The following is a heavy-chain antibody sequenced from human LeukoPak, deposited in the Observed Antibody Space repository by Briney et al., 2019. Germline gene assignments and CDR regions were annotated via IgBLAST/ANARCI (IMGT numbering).Heavy chain of an antibody. CDR2: INPSGGST. CDR3: ARDRGSGWLDY. CDR1: GYTFTSYY. D-gene: IGHD6-19*01. Sequence: ASVKVSCKASGYTFTSYYMYWVRQAPGQGLEWMGIINPSGGSTSSAQKFQGRVTMTRDTSTSTDYMKLSSLRSEDTAVYYCARDRGSGWLDYWGQGTLVTVSS. J-gene: IGHJ4*02. V-gene: IGHV1-46*01.